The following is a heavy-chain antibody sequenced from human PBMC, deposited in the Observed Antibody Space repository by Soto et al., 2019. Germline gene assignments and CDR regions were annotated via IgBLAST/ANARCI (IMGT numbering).Heavy chain of an antibody. CDR3: TKFFVAGTRGYFDS. D-gene: IGHD6-19*01. Sequence: VGSLRLSCSASGFIFSSYAMSWVRQAPGKGLEWVSAISASGDNACYADSVKGRFTISRDRSKSLYLQMKSLRAEDTAIYYCTKFFVAGTRGYFDSWGQGTLVTVSS. J-gene: IGHJ4*02. CDR1: GFIFSSYA. CDR2: ISASGDNA. V-gene: IGHV3-23*01.